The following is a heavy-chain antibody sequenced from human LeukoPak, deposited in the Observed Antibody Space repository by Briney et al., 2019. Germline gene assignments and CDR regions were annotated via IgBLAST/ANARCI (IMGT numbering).Heavy chain of an antibody. D-gene: IGHD5-12*01. CDR3: ARGGGYGQDFDY. V-gene: IGHV3-53*01. CDR1: GISVSSNY. CDR2: LYSGGSM. Sequence: SGGSLRLSCAASGISVSSNYMSRVRQAPGKGLEWVSVLYSGGSMYYADSVKGRFTISRDNSKNTLYLQMNSLRAEDTAVYYCARGGGYGQDFDYRGQGTLVTVSS. J-gene: IGHJ4*02.